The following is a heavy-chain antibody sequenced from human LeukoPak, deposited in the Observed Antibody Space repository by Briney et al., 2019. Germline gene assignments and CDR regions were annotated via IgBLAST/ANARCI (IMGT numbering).Heavy chain of an antibody. V-gene: IGHV3-23*01. D-gene: IGHD3-9*01. CDR3: AAKEGLTGYLSGSFDY. Sequence: GGSLRLAWAASGFTFSNYAMTWVRQAAGEGLGWVSAISAGGVDTFYADSVRGRFTISRDNSKSTLYLLMNTLRAEDTAVYYCAAKEGLTGYLSGSFDYWGQGTLVTVSS. J-gene: IGHJ4*02. CDR1: GFTFSNYA. CDR2: ISAGGVDT.